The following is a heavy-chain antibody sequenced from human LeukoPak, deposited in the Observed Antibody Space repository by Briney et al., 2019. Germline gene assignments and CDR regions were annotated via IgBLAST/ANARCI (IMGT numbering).Heavy chain of an antibody. V-gene: IGHV4-4*07. J-gene: IGHJ5*02. CDR3: ARDLHNLGWVDP. Sequence: QASETLSLTCTVSGDSITSFNWAWIRQPAGKGLEWMGQIRASSGTNYNPSLKSRLTMSVDTSKRRISLNLASVTAADTAVYYCARDLHNLGWVDPWGQGILVIVSS. CDR2: IRASSGT. CDR1: GDSITSFN.